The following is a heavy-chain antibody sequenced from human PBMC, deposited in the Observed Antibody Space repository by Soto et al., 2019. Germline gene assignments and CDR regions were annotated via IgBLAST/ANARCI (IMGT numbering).Heavy chain of an antibody. D-gene: IGHD3-3*01. CDR3: TTGRYEGY. CDR2: IKRKIDGETT. CDR1: GFTFSNAW. Sequence: EVQLVESGGGLVKPGGSLRLSCAASGFTFSNAWMNWVRQSPGKGLEWVGRIKRKIDGETTAYAAPVKGRFTVSRDDSENTRYLPMNSLKVEDTAVYYCTTGRYEGYWGQGILVTVSS. V-gene: IGHV3-15*07. J-gene: IGHJ4*02.